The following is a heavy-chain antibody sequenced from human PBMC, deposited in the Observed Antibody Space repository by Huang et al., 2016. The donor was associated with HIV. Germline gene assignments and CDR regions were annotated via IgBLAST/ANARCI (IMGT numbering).Heavy chain of an antibody. CDR2: ISYDGKTK. J-gene: IGHJ4*02. D-gene: IGHD6-13*01. Sequence: QVQLVESGGGVVQPGRSLRISCAASGFTFSSYGMDWVRQAPGKGLEWVAVISYDGKTKYYADSVKGRFSISRDKSKTTVYLQLNSLRVEDTAVYYCAKGGSAAAVLDFWGQGTLVTVSS. CDR3: AKGGSAAAVLDF. V-gene: IGHV3-30*18. CDR1: GFTFSSYG.